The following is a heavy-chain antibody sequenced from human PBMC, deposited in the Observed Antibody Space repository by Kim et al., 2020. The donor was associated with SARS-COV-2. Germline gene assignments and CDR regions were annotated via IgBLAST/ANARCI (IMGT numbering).Heavy chain of an antibody. CDR2: ISSSGSTI. V-gene: IGHV3-48*03. CDR1: GFTFSSHE. CDR3: VPPKRRDGYNSVM. D-gene: IGHD5-12*01. Sequence: GGSLRLSCAASGFTFSSHEMNWVRQAPGKGLEWVSYISSSGSTIYYADSVKGRFTISRDNAKNSLYLQMNSLRAEDTAVYYCVPPKRRDGYNSVMGGQGTLVTVSS. J-gene: IGHJ4*02.